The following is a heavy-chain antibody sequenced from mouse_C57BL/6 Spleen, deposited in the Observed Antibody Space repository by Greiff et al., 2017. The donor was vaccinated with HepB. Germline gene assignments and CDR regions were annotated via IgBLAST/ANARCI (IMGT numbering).Heavy chain of an antibody. CDR1: GFSFNTYA. J-gene: IGHJ3*01. V-gene: IGHV10-1*01. Sequence: EVQRVESGGGLVQPKGSLKLSCAASGFSFNTYAMNWVRQAPGKGLEWVARIRSKSNNYATYYADSVKDRFTISRDDSESMLYLQMNNLKTEDTAMYYGVSGSGYSWFAYWGQGTLVTVSA. D-gene: IGHD3-2*02. CDR3: VSGSGYSWFAY. CDR2: IRSKSNNYAT.